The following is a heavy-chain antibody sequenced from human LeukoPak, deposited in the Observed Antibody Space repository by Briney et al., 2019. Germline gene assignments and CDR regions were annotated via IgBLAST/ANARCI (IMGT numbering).Heavy chain of an antibody. J-gene: IGHJ4*02. CDR2: ISYDGSNK. D-gene: IGHD3-22*01. CDR3: ARGQYYYDSSGYLDFDY. V-gene: IGHV3-30*04. CDR1: GFTYSSYA. Sequence: GGSLRLSCAASGFTYSSYAMHWVRQAPGKGLEWVAVISYDGSNKYYADSVKGRFTISRDNSKNTLYLQMNSLRAEDTAVYYCARGQYYYDSSGYLDFDYWGQGTLVTVSS.